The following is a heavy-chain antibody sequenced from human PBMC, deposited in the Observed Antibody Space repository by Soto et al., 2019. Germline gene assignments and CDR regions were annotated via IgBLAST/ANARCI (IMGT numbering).Heavy chain of an antibody. V-gene: IGHV1-46*01. CDR2: INPSGGST. D-gene: IGHD2-2*01. J-gene: IGHJ4*02. CDR1: GYTFTSYY. Sequence: ASVKVSCKASGYTFTSYYMHWVRQAPGQGLEWMGIINPSGGSTSYAQKFQGRVTMTRDTSTSTVYMELSSLRSEDTAVYYCARDQGYCSSTSCYFDYRGQGPLVTVSS. CDR3: ARDQGYCSSTSCYFDY.